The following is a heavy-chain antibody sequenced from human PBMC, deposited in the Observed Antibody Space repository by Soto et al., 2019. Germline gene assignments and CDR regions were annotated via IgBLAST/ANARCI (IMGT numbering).Heavy chain of an antibody. Sequence: ASVKVSCKASGYTFTTYQMPWVRQPPGQGLEWWGIITPSGGGNSSEQKFQGRITMTGDTSTSTVYMERSSLRYEDTAVYHCARVTIAARPSAVFDFWGQGTMVTVSS. D-gene: IGHD6-6*01. V-gene: IGHV1-46*01. CDR2: ITPSGGGN. CDR3: ARVTIAARPSAVFDF. J-gene: IGHJ3*01. CDR1: GYTFTTYQ.